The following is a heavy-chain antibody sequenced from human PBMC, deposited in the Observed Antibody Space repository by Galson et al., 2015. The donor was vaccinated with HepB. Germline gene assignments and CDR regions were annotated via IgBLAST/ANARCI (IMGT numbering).Heavy chain of an antibody. D-gene: IGHD6-13*01. Sequence: SLRISCAASGLNFDDYTTQWVRQAPGKGLEWVSLISWDVGSTYYADSVKGRFTISRDNSKNSLYLQMNSLRTEDTALYYCAKDESAAGTELLYNWFDPWGQGTLVTVSS. CDR3: AKDESAAGTELLYNWFDP. CDR1: GLNFDDYT. J-gene: IGHJ5*02. V-gene: IGHV3-43*01. CDR2: ISWDVGST.